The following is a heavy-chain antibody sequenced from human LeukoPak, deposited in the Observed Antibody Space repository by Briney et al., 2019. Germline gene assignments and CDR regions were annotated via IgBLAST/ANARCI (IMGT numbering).Heavy chain of an antibody. CDR2: IYYNERA. V-gene: IGHV4-39*01. J-gene: IGHJ4*02. CDR1: GGSISSSSYY. D-gene: IGHD2-2*02. Sequence: SETLSLTCTVSGGSISSSSYYWGWIRQPPGQGLEWIATIYYNERAYYNPSLKSRVTISLDTSKTQLSLKFYYVTAADTAFYYCARHLYGVGLRYWGRGTLVTVSS. CDR3: ARHLYGVGLRY.